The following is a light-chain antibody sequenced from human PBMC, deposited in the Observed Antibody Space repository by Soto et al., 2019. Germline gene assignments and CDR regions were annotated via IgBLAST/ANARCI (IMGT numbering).Light chain of an antibody. V-gene: IGKV3-20*01. CDR1: QSVSSY. J-gene: IGKJ1*01. CDR2: DAS. CDR3: YQYDSSPWT. Sequence: EIVLTQSPATLSLSPVERATLSCMASQSVSSYLAWYQQKPGQAPRLLIYDASSRATGIPDRFSGSGSGTDFTLTISRLEPEDFAVYFCYQYDSSPWTFGQGTKVDIK.